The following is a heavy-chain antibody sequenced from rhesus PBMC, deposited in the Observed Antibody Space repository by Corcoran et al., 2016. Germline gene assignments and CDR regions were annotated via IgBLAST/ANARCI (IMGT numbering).Heavy chain of an antibody. Sequence: QVQLQESGPGLVKPSETLSLTCAVSGYSISSGYGWSWIRQPPGKGLEWIGYIGGSSGSTNYNPSLKSRVTISKHTSKNQFSLKLSSVTAADTAVYYCARALAGTTDYWGQGVLVTVSS. J-gene: IGHJ4*01. V-gene: IGHV4-127*01. CDR2: IGGSSGST. CDR1: GYSISSGYG. CDR3: ARALAGTTDY. D-gene: IGHD1-14*01.